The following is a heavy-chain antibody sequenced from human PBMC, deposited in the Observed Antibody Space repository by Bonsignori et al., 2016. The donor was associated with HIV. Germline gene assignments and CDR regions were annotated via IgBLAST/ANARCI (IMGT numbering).Heavy chain of an antibody. V-gene: IGHV4-59*01. D-gene: IGHD6-13*01. CDR2: MDYSGSA. Sequence: WIRQPPGKGLEWIGYMDYSGSANYNPSLKSRVTISVDASKNQFSLKVTSVTAADTAVYYCASSSSWYYEYFQHWGQGTLVTVSS. J-gene: IGHJ1*01. CDR3: ASSSSWYYEYFQH.